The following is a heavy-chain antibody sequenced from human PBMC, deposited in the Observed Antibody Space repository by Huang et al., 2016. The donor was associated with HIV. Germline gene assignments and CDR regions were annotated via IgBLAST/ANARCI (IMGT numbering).Heavy chain of an antibody. CDR2: INPLRCVR. CDR1: GYTFTDYF. Sequence: QVQLVQSGAEVKKPGASVKVSCRTSGYTFTDYFVHWVRQAPGQGLQRMGSINPLRCVRNYAQKFQGRVTMNRDTSIRTVYMELNRLRSDDTALYYCARTPYSGSHPDYWGQGTLVTVSS. V-gene: IGHV1-2*02. CDR3: ARTPYSGSHPDY. D-gene: IGHD2-15*01. J-gene: IGHJ4*02.